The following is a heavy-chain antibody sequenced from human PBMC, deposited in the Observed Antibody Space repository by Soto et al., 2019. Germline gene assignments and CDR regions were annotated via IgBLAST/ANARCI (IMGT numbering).Heavy chain of an antibody. J-gene: IGHJ2*01. V-gene: IGHV3-23*01. CDR2: ISGSGIST. CDR3: AKKPVGPDWYFDL. CDR1: GFTFRSYA. Sequence: DVQLLESGGGLVQPGGSLRLSCAASGFTFRSYAMSWVRQAPGKGLEWVSGISGSGISTHYADSVKGRFTVSRDNSKNTLYLQMNSPRGEDTAVYNCAKKPVGPDWYFDLWGRGTLVTVSS.